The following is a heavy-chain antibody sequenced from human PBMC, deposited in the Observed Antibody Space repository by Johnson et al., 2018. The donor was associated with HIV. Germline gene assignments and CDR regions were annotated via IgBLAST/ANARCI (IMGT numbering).Heavy chain of an antibody. CDR2: IRSKANNYAT. V-gene: IGHV3-73*02. Sequence: VLLEESGGGLVQPGGSLKLSCAASGFFFSGSAMHWVRQASGKGLEWVGRIRSKANNYATTYAASLKGRFTISRDDSKNTAYLQMNSLKTEDTAVYYCSYAFDIWGQGTMVTVSS. CDR1: GFFFSGSA. J-gene: IGHJ3*02. CDR3: SYAFDI.